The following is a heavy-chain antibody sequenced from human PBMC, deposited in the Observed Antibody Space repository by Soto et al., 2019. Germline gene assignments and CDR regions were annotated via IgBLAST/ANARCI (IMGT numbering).Heavy chain of an antibody. Sequence: SETLSLTCTVSGGSFSSYYWSWIRQPPGKGLEWIGYIYYSGSTNYNPSLKSRVTMSVHTSQNQFSLQLSSVTAADTAVYDCARNRGNYFDYSGQGTLVTVS. V-gene: IGHV4-59*01. J-gene: IGHJ4*02. CDR1: GGSFSSYY. CDR3: ARNRGNYFDY. CDR2: IYYSGST.